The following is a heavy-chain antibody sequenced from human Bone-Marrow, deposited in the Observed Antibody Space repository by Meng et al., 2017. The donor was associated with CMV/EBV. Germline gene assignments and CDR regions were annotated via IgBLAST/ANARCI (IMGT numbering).Heavy chain of an antibody. CDR3: ARGSNVYYGMDV. CDR1: GFTFSSYS. Sequence: GGSLRLSCAASGFTFSSYSMNWVRQAPGKGLEWVSSISGPGGSSWYAESTRGRFTVSRDNAKTSQYLQMNSLRAEDTGVYYCARGSNVYYGMDVWGQGTTVTGSS. V-gene: IGHV3-21*01. D-gene: IGHD4-11*01. J-gene: IGHJ6*01. CDR2: ISGPGGSS.